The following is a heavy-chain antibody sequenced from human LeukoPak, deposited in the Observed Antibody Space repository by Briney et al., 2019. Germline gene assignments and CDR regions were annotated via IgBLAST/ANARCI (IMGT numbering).Heavy chain of an antibody. Sequence: ASVKASCKASGYTFTSYYMHWVRQAPGQGLEWMGIINPSGGSTSYAQKFQGRVTMTRDTSTSTVYMELSSLRSEDTAVYYCARRSGVDDAFDIWGQGTMVTVSS. CDR1: GYTFTSYY. D-gene: IGHD3-3*01. J-gene: IGHJ3*02. CDR3: ARRSGVDDAFDI. V-gene: IGHV1-46*01. CDR2: INPSGGST.